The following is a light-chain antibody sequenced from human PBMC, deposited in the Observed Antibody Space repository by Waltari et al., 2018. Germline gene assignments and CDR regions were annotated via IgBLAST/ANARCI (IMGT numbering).Light chain of an antibody. J-gene: IGLJ3*02. CDR3: AAWDDSLRAWV. CDR2: RNT. Sequence: QSVLIQPPSASETPGQRVTIPCSGRNSTIGSTYVCLYQPPPGTAPELLIYRNTQRPSGVPDRFSGSKSDTSASLAISGLRSEDEADYYCAAWDDSLRAWVFGGGTKLTVL. V-gene: IGLV1-47*01. CDR1: NSTIGSTY.